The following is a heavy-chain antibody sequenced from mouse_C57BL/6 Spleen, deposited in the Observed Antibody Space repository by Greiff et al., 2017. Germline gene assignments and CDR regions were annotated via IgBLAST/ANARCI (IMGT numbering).Heavy chain of an antibody. Sequence: VKLMESGAELVKPGASVKMSCKASGYTFTSYWITWVKQRPGQGLEWIGDIYPGSGSTNYNEKFKSKATLTVDTSSSTAYMQLSSLTSEDSAVYYCAKLYRYWGQGTTLTVSS. V-gene: IGHV1-55*01. CDR1: GYTFTSYW. CDR2: IYPGSGST. J-gene: IGHJ2*01. CDR3: AKLYRY. D-gene: IGHD1-1*01.